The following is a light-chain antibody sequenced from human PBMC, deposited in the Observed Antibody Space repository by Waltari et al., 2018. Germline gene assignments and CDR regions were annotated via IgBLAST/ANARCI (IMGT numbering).Light chain of an antibody. CDR2: RNN. CDR3: AAWDDTLSGVV. J-gene: IGLJ2*01. Sequence: QSVLTQPPSGSGTPGQRVTISCSGSSSNIGSNYVYWYQQLPGTAPRLPIYRNNQRPSGVPDRFSGSKSGTSASLAISGLRSDDEADYYCAAWDDTLSGVVFGGGTKLTVL. CDR1: SSNIGSNY. V-gene: IGLV1-47*01.